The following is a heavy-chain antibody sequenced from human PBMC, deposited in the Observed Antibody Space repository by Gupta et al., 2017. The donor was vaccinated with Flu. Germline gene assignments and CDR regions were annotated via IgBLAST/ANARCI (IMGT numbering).Heavy chain of an antibody. Sequence: QITLKESGPTLIKPTQTLRLTCSFSGFSLSTTEEAVGWIRQPPGKALEWLALIYWDDDRRFNPSLKNRIAITKDTSKNQVVLTMTNMDTVDTATYFCARATTSYFFHYWGQGALVTVAS. CDR2: IYWDDDR. CDR1: GFSLSTTEEA. D-gene: IGHD1-1*01. CDR3: ARATTSYFFHY. V-gene: IGHV2-5*02. J-gene: IGHJ4*02.